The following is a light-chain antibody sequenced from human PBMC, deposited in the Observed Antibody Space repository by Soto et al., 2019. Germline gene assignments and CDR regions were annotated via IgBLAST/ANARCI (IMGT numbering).Light chain of an antibody. CDR2: RNN. CDR3: AAWDDTLDAQV. V-gene: IGLV1-47*01. Sequence: QSVLTQSPSASGTPGQRVTISCSGSRSNIGRNFAYWYQHVPGTAPRLLIHRNNERPSGVPDRFSGSKSGTSVSLAISGLRSDDEATDYCAAWDDTLDAQVFGGGTKLTVL. J-gene: IGLJ3*02. CDR1: RSNIGRNF.